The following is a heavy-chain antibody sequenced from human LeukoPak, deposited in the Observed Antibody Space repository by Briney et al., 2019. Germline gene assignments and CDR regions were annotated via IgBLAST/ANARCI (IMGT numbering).Heavy chain of an antibody. D-gene: IGHD1-1*01. CDR1: GFTFSSYS. J-gene: IGHJ4*02. CDR3: ARVDTTLSYKLDY. Sequence: GGSLRLSCAASGFTFSSYSMNWVRQAPGKGLEWVSSISSSSSYIYYADSVKGRFTISRDNAKNSLYLQMNNLRAEDTAMYYCARVDTTLSYKLDYWGQGTLVTVSS. V-gene: IGHV3-21*04. CDR2: ISSSSSYI.